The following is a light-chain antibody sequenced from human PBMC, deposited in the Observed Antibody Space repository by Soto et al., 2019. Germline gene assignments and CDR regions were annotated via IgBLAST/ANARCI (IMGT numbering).Light chain of an antibody. CDR3: HQYGSSPLT. V-gene: IGKV3-20*01. CDR1: QSVSSNY. J-gene: IGKJ4*01. Sequence: EIVLTQSPGTLSLSPGERATLSCRASQSVSSNYLAWYQQKPGQAPRLLIYGASSRATGIPDRFSGSGSGTDFTLPISRLEPEDFAVYHCHQYGSSPLTFGGGTKVEIK. CDR2: GAS.